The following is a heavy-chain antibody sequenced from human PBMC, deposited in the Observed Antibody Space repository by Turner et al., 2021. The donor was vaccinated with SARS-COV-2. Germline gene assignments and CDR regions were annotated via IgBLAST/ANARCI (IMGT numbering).Heavy chain of an antibody. D-gene: IGHD5-18*01. CDR2: ICYSGST. V-gene: IGHV4-39*01. Sequence: QLQLQESGPGLVKPSETLSLTCPFPGGSISSSRYYWGWIRQPPGKGLEWIGNICYSGSTYYNPSLKSRVTISVETSKNQFSLKLSSVTAADTAVYYCARLMDTAMDYYGMDVWGQGTTVTVSS. J-gene: IGHJ6*02. CDR1: GGSISSSRYY. CDR3: ARLMDTAMDYYGMDV.